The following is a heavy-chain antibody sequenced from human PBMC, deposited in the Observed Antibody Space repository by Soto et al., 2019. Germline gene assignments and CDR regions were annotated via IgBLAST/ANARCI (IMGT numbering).Heavy chain of an antibody. CDR3: ARGNPFNYAGFVA. D-gene: IGHD3-16*01. J-gene: IGHJ6*02. CDR1: GYTFSDFD. Sequence: QAHLEQSGAEVKRPGASVKVSCKASGYTFSDFDINWLRQASGQGPEWMGWMTAKSGDTLFAQRFQGKFNLAWDTPESPAYTEVGCVTSVDTGMYFCARGNPFNYAGFVAWGQGTTVAVSS. V-gene: IGHV1-8*01. CDR2: MTAKSGDT.